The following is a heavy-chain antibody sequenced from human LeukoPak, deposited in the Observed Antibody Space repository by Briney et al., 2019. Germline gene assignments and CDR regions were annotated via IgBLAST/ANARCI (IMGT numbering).Heavy chain of an antibody. CDR3: ARGDNNWNYVMYFDY. CDR2: IIPIFGTA. V-gene: IGHV1-69*13. D-gene: IGHD1-7*01. Sequence: SVKVSCKASGGTFSGYAISWVRQAPGQGLEWMGGIIPIFGTANYAQKFQGRVTITADESTSTAYMELSSLRSEDTAVYYCARGDNNWNYVMYFDYWGQGTLVTVSS. J-gene: IGHJ4*02. CDR1: GGTFSGYA.